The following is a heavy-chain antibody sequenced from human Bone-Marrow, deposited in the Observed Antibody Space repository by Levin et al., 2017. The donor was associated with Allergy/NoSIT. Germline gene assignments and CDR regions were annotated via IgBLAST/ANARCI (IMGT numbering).Heavy chain of an antibody. CDR1: GGSFSGYY. D-gene: IGHD2-2*01. CDR3: ARVQNCSSTSCYGPWFDP. Sequence: ASETLSLTCAVYGGSFSGYYWSWIRQPPGKGLEWIGEINHSASTNYNPSLKSRVTISVDTSKNQFSLKLSSVTAADTAVYYCARVQNCSSTSCYGPWFDPWGQGTLVTVSS. J-gene: IGHJ5*02. CDR2: INHSAST. V-gene: IGHV4-34*01.